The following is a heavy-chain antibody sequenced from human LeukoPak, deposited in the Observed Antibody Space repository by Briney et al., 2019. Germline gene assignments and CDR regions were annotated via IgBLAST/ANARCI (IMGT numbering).Heavy chain of an antibody. V-gene: IGHV3-23*01. CDR1: GFTFSSYA. CDR3: AIPYYYDSSGYITEYYFDY. CDR2: ISGSGGST. J-gene: IGHJ4*02. D-gene: IGHD3-22*01. Sequence: GGSLRLSCAASGFTFSSYAMSWVRQAPGKGLEWVPAISGSGGSTYYADSVKGRFTISRDNSKNTLYLQMNSLRAEDTAVYYCAIPYYYDSSGYITEYYFDYWGQGTLVTVSS.